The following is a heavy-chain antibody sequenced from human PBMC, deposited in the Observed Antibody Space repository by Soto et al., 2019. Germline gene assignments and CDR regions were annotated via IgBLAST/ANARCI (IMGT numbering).Heavy chain of an antibody. CDR1: GVSFNNNG. CDR2: VSPPFRTS. V-gene: IGHV1-69*01. Sequence: QVQLVQSGAEVKKPGSSVKVSCKTSGVSFNNNGIGWVRQAPGHGLEWMGGVSPPFRTSNYARKFPGRISINADASTGTVNMELSSLTSEDTAQYYCARVLYYGSGSYSPYGMDVWGQGTTVTVSS. J-gene: IGHJ6*02. CDR3: ARVLYYGSGSYSPYGMDV. D-gene: IGHD3-10*01.